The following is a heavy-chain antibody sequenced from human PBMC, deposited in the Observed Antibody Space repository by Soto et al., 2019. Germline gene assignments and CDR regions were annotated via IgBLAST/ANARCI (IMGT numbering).Heavy chain of an antibody. J-gene: IGHJ4*02. Sequence: PSETLSLTCTVSGGSISSGDYYWSWIRQPPGKGLEWIGYIYYSGSTYYNPSLKSRVTISVDTSKNQFSLKLSSVTAADTAVYYCARDVGSRYGSGGSCRRTPKVDEWGQGSLV. CDR3: ARDVGSRYGSGGSCRRTPKVDE. V-gene: IGHV4-30-4*01. D-gene: IGHD2-15*01. CDR2: IYYSGST. CDR1: GGSISSGDYY.